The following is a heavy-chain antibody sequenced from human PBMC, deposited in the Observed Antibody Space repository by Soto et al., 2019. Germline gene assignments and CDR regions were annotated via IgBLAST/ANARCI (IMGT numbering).Heavy chain of an antibody. J-gene: IGHJ6*02. CDR3: ARIEIAVAGNTGMDV. V-gene: IGHV2-70*11. Sequence: SGPTLANPTQTLTLTCTFSGFSLSTSGMCVSWIRQPPGKALEWLARIDWDDDKYYSTSLKTRLTISKDTSKNQVVLTMTNMDPVDTATYYCARIEIAVAGNTGMDVWGQGTTVPVSS. CDR1: GFSLSTSGMC. CDR2: IDWDDDK. D-gene: IGHD6-19*01.